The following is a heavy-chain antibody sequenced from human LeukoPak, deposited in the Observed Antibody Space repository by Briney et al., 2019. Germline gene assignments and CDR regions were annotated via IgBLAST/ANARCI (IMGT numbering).Heavy chain of an antibody. CDR2: IYYSGSI. D-gene: IGHD6-13*01. CDR3: ARRGYSSSRYDP. J-gene: IGHJ5*02. CDR1: GGSISSSSYY. Sequence: SETLSLTCTVSGGSISSSSYYWGWICQPPGKGLEWIGNIYYSGSIYYNPSLKSRVTISVDTSKNQFSLKLSSVTAADTAMYYCARRGYSSSRYDPWGQGTLVTVSS. V-gene: IGHV4-39*01.